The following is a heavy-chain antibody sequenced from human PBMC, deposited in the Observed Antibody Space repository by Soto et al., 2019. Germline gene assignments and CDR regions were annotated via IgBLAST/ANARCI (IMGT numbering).Heavy chain of an antibody. J-gene: IGHJ4*02. CDR2: ISAYNGNT. CDR3: ARFVRHQLPTIDY. V-gene: IGHV1-18*04. D-gene: IGHD1-26*01. CDR1: GYTFTSYG. Sequence: ASVKVSFKASGYTFTSYGISWVRQAPGQGLEWMGWISAYNGNTNYAQKLQGRVTMTTDTSTSTAYMELSSLTSADTAVYYCARFVRHQLPTIDYWGQGALVTVSS.